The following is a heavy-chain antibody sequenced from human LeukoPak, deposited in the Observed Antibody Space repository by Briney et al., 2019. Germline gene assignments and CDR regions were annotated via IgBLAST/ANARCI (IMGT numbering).Heavy chain of an antibody. CDR3: ASQGIVVATGGAFDI. V-gene: IGHV1-69*01. CDR1: GGTFSSYA. D-gene: IGHD2-21*01. Sequence: SVKVSCKASGGTFSSYAISWVRQAPGQGLEWMGGIIPIFGTANYAQKFQGRVTITADESTSTAYMELSSLRAEDTAVYYCASQGIVVATGGAFDIWGQGTMVTVSS. J-gene: IGHJ3*02. CDR2: IIPIFGTA.